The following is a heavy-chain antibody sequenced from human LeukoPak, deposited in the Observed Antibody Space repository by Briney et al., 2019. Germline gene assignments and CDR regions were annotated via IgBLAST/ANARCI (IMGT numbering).Heavy chain of an antibody. CDR1: GFTFNRHG. J-gene: IGHJ4*02. Sequence: GGSLRLSCAASGFTFNRHGMNWVRQAPGKGLEWAANINPDGSEKYYLDSVKGRMTISRDNAKNALYLQMNSLRAEDTAVFYCARMYGDYLGYWGQGTLVTVSS. D-gene: IGHD4-17*01. V-gene: IGHV3-7*01. CDR2: INPDGSEK. CDR3: ARMYGDYLGY.